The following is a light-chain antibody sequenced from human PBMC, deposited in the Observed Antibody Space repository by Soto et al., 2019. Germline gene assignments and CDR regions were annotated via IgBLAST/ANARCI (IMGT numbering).Light chain of an antibody. Sequence: EIVLTQSPGTLSLSPGERATLSCRASQSVSSSYLAWYQQKPGQAPRLLIYGASIRATGIPDRFSGSGSGTDFTLTINRLEPEDFAVYYCQQSGSSPITFGPGTKVDIK. V-gene: IGKV3-20*01. J-gene: IGKJ3*01. CDR1: QSVSSSY. CDR2: GAS. CDR3: QQSGSSPIT.